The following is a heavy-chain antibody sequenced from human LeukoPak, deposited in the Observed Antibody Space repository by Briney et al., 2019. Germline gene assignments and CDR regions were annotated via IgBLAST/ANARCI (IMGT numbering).Heavy chain of an antibody. CDR3: VKDAFYGSGTYYNS. CDR1: GFIFSNYG. Sequence: QPGGSLRLSCAASGFIFSNYGMSWVRQAPGKGLEWVSGIGGTAGGTYYADSVKGRFTISRDNSKNTLFLQMNSLGAEDTAVYFCVKDAFYGSGTYYNSWGQGTLVTVSS. V-gene: IGHV3-23*01. J-gene: IGHJ5*02. D-gene: IGHD3-10*01. CDR2: IGGTAGGT.